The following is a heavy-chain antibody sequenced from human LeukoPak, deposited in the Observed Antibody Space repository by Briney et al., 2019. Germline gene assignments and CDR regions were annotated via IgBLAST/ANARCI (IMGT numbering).Heavy chain of an antibody. V-gene: IGHV4-34*01. CDR3: ARVRVLIVRWLVREAGYFDY. J-gene: IGHJ4*02. CDR2: INHSGST. Sequence: SSETLSLTCAVYGASFSDSYWSWIRQPPGKGLEWIGEINHSGSTNYNPSLKSRVTISVDTSKNQFSLKLSSVTAADTAVYYCARVRVLIVRWLVREAGYFDYWGQGTLVTVSS. D-gene: IGHD6-19*01. CDR1: GASFSDSY.